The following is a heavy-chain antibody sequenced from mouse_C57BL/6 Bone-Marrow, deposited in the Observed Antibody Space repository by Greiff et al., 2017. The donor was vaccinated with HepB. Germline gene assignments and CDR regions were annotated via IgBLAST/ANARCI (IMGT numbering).Heavy chain of an antibody. CDR1: GFTFSSYG. V-gene: IGHV5-6*01. CDR3: ARHGNYYGTMDY. CDR2: ISSGGSYT. Sequence: EVMLVESGGDLVKPGGSLKLSCAASGFTFSSYGMSWVRQTPDKRLEWVATISSGGSYTYYPDSVEGRFTISRDNAKNTLYLQMSSLKSEDAAMYYCARHGNYYGTMDYWGQGTSVTVSS. D-gene: IGHD1-1*01. J-gene: IGHJ4*01.